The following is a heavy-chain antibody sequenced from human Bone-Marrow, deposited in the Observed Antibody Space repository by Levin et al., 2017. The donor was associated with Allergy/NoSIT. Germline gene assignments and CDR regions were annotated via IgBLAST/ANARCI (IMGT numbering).Heavy chain of an antibody. V-gene: IGHV3-53*01. Sequence: GGSLRLSCAASGLSVSNNYMNWVRQAPGRGLEWVTVLYSGGSKYYAESVQGRFTISRDYSKNQLYLQMNSLRAEDTAVYYCTRGSLEMDVWGQGTTVIVSS. CDR1: GLSVSNNY. J-gene: IGHJ6*02. D-gene: IGHD1-1*01. CDR3: TRGSLEMDV. CDR2: LYSGGSK.